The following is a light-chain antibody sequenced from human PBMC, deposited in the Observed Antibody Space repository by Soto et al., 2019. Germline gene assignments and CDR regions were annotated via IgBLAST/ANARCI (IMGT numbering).Light chain of an antibody. Sequence: DIQMTQSPSSLSASVVDRVTITCRASQGIRNDLGWYQQKPGKAPKRMISAASSLQSEVPSRFSGSGYVTDFCIATSPPQTEVFGHFSCLKPTSYTWALGP. J-gene: IGKJ3*01. CDR3: LKPTSYTWA. V-gene: IGKV1-17*01. CDR1: QGIRND. CDR2: AAS.